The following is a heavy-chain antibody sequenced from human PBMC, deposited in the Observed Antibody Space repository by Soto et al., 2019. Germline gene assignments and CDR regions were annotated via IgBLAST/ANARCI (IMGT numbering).Heavy chain of an antibody. J-gene: IGHJ3*02. CDR1: GFAITNYE. CDR2: IGRSGSPI. Sequence: EVHLAESGGGLVQPGGSLRLSCAAHGFAITNYEMNWIRQAPGKGLEWVSYIGRSGSPIYYTDFVKGRFTISTDSAKNSLSLQMDSLRAEDTALYYCARDPGTLGSTDAFDIWGQGTLVTVSS. CDR3: ARDPGTLGSTDAFDI. V-gene: IGHV3-48*03. D-gene: IGHD7-27*01.